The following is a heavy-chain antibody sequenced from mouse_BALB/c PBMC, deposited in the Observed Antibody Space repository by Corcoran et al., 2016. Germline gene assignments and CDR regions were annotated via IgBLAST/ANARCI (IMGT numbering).Heavy chain of an antibody. J-gene: IGHJ1*01. CDR1: GYTFTDYY. Sequence: EVQLQQSGPELVKPGASVKMSCKASGYTFTDYYMKWVKQSHGQSLEWIGDINPNNGGTSYNQKFKGKATLTVDKSSSTAYMQLNSLTSEDSAVYYCSRDSDWYFDVWGEGTTVTVSS. V-gene: IGHV1-26*01. D-gene: IGHD2-12*01. CDR3: SRDSDWYFDV. CDR2: INPNNGGT.